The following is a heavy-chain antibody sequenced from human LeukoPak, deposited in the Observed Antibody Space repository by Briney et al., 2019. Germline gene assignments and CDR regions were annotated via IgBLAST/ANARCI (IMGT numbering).Heavy chain of an antibody. Sequence: ASVKVSCKASGYTFSGYYMHWVRQAPGLGLEWMGWINPNSGGTKYAQKFQGRVTMTRDTSISTAYMELSRLRSDDTAVYYCAREIAAARPYYFDYWGQGTLVTVSS. CDR1: GYTFSGYY. CDR3: AREIAAARPYYFDY. J-gene: IGHJ4*02. V-gene: IGHV1-2*02. CDR2: INPNSGGT. D-gene: IGHD6-13*01.